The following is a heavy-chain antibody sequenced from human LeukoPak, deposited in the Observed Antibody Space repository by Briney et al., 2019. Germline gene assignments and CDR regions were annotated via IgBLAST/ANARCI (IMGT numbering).Heavy chain of an antibody. J-gene: IGHJ4*02. V-gene: IGHV1-69*05. CDR1: GGTFSSYA. CDR2: LIPIFGTA. CDR3: ARERITIFGVVITIFDY. Sequence: SVKVSCKASGGTFSSYAISWVRQAPGQGLEWMGRLIPIFGTASYAQKFQGRVTITTDESTSTAYMELSSLRSEDTAVYYCARERITIFGVVITIFDYWGQGTLVTVSS. D-gene: IGHD3-3*01.